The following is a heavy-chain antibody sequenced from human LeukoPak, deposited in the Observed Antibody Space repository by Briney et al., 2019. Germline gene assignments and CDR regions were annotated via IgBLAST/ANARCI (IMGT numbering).Heavy chain of an antibody. V-gene: IGHV4-4*09. Sequence: SETLSLTCTVSGDSISSYYWSWIRQPPGKGLQWIGNTYISGNTNYSPSLQSRVTISVDTSKNQLSLKLTSVTAADTAVYYCANAKQWLAFDSWGQGILVTVSS. CDR2: TYISGNT. J-gene: IGHJ4*02. D-gene: IGHD6-19*01. CDR1: GDSISSYY. CDR3: ANAKQWLAFDS.